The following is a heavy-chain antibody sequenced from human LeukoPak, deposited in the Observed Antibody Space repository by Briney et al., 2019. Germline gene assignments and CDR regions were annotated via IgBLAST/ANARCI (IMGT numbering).Heavy chain of an antibody. Sequence: GGSLRLSCAASGFPFSAYSMNWVRQAPGKGLEWVSSISGGSSYMFYADSVKGRFTISSDNAKNSLYLQMNSLRAEDTAVYYCAKANYDSSVYIHYFDYGGKEPWVTVSS. V-gene: IGHV3-21*01. J-gene: IGHJ4*01. CDR2: ISGGSSYM. D-gene: IGHD3-22*01. CDR3: AKANYDSSVYIHYFD. CDR1: GFPFSAYS.